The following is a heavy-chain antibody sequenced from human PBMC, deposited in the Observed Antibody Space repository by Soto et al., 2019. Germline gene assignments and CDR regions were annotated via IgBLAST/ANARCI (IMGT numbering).Heavy chain of an antibody. D-gene: IGHD2-15*01. CDR3: ARQVTDCSGGSCHAYFDY. V-gene: IGHV4-39*01. Sequence: SETLSLTFTVSGGSTSSNSYYWGWLRQPPGKGLEWIVSIYYSGYTYYNPSLKSRLSMSVGTSKNQFSLKLRSVTAADTAVYYCARQVTDCSGGSCHAYFDYWGQGSLVTVSS. J-gene: IGHJ4*02. CDR2: IYYSGYT. CDR1: GGSTSSNSYY.